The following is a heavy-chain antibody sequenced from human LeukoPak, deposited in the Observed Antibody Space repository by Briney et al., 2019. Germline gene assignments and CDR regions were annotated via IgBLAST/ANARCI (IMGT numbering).Heavy chain of an antibody. V-gene: IGHV3-23*01. D-gene: IGHD3-10*01. CDR1: GFTFSSYG. CDR2: ISGSGGST. Sequence: PGGSLRLSCAASGFTFSSYGMHWVRQAPGKGLEWVSGISGSGGSTYYADSVKGRFTISRDNSKNRLYLQMNSLRAEDTAVYYCAKRPRGNYLDPFDYWGQGTLVTVSS. J-gene: IGHJ4*02. CDR3: AKRPRGNYLDPFDY.